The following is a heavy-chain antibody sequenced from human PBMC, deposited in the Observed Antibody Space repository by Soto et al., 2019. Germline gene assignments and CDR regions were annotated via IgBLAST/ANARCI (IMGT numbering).Heavy chain of an antibody. CDR2: ISDYNGNT. Sequence: QVQLLQSGAEVKKPGASVKVSCKASGYTFTSYGISWVRQAPGQGLEWMGWISDYNGNTNYAQKLQGRVTMTTDTATSTAYMELRSLRSDDTAVYYCARALPRRYYYDSSGYYYVFDYWGQGTLVTVSA. V-gene: IGHV1-18*01. D-gene: IGHD3-22*01. CDR3: ARALPRRYYYDSSGYYYVFDY. J-gene: IGHJ4*02. CDR1: GYTFTSYG.